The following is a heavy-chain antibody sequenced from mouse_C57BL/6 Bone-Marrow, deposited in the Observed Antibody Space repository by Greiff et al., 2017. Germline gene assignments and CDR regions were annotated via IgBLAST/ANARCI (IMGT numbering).Heavy chain of an antibody. Sequence: EVQLVESGGGLVKPGGSLKLSCAASGFTFSDYGMHWVRQAPEKGLEWVAYISSGGSTIYYADTVKGRFTISGDNAKNTLFLQMTSLGSEDTAMYYSARKRLKDYFDYWGQGTTLTVSS. D-gene: IGHD3-2*02. CDR1: GFTFSDYG. CDR2: ISSGGSTI. V-gene: IGHV5-17*01. CDR3: ARKRLKDYFDY. J-gene: IGHJ2*01.